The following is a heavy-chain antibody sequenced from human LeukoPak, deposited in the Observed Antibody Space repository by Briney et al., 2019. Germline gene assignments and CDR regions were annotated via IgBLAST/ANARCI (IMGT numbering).Heavy chain of an antibody. V-gene: IGHV4-34*01. J-gene: IGHJ4*02. D-gene: IGHD6-19*01. CDR1: GGSFSGYY. CDR3: ARDSALAQAVMFDY. Sequence: PSETLSLTCAVYGGSFSGYYWGWIRQPPGKGLERTGCNDHSGSTYYNPSLTSRITIPVNTSKNQFSLKLSSVTAADTAVYYCARDSALAQAVMFDYWGQGTLVTVSS. CDR2: NDHSGST.